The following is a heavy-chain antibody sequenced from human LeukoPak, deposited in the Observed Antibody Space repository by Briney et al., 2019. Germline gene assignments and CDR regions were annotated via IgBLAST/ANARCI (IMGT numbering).Heavy chain of an antibody. V-gene: IGHV1-8*01. CDR2: MNPNSGNT. J-gene: IGHJ1*01. CDR1: GYTFSSYD. Sequence: GASVKVSCKASGYTFSSYDINWVRQATGHGREWMGWMNPNSGNTGYAQKFQGRLNVTRNTSIDTAYMELSSLRSDDTAVYYCARRVGSGWPVQHWGQGTLVTVSS. CDR3: ARRVGSGWPVQH. D-gene: IGHD6-19*01.